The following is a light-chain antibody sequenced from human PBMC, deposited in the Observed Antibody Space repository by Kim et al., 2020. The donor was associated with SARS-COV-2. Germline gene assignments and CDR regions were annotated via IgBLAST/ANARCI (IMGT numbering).Light chain of an antibody. V-gene: IGKV3-11*01. CDR2: DAS. J-gene: IGKJ4*01. Sequence: EIVLTQSPDTLSLSPGERATLSCRTSLGVTNFLAWYQQKPDQSPRLLIFDASNRAIGIPARFSGSGSGTDFTLTISRLEPEDFAIYYCQQRANWPPTFGGGTRLEI. CDR1: LGVTNF. CDR3: QQRANWPPT.